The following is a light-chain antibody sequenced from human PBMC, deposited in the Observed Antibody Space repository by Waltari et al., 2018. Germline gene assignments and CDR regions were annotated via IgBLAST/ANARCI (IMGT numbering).Light chain of an antibody. CDR1: QSVGRY. CDR2: GAS. J-gene: IGKJ1*01. CDR3: QNHERLPAV. V-gene: IGKV3-20*01. Sequence: EIVLMQSPGTLPLSPGERATLSCRASQSVGRYLAWYQQKPGQAPRLLIYGASSRASGIPDRFSGSGSGTDFSLTISRLEAEYFAVYYCQNHERLPAVFGQGTKVEIK.